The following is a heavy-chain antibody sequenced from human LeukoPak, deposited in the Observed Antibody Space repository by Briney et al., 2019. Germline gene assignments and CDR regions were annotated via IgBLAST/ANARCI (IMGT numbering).Heavy chain of an antibody. J-gene: IGHJ4*02. D-gene: IGHD3-22*01. Sequence: PSETLSLTCTVSGGSISGSSNYWGWIRQPPGKGLQWIGSIYYSGSTYYNPSLKSRVTISVDMSKNQFSLKLNSVTAADTAVYYCARDDTLDYYDSSGLSIWGQGTLVTVSS. V-gene: IGHV4-39*07. CDR3: ARDDTLDYYDSSGLSI. CDR1: GGSISGSSNY. CDR2: IYYSGST.